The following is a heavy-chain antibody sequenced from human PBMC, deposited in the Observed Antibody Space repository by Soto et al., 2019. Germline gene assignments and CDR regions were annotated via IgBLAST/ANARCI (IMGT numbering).Heavy chain of an antibody. Sequence: QVQLVQSGAEVKEPGASVTVSCRASGDRFTDYYMHWVRQAPGQGLEWMGWINPNSGVTKYAQKFQGVVTRTRDTSIRTVYMQLSRLGFDDTAIYYCARERGGATATLDYYYFYMDVWGTGTTVTVSS. V-gene: IGHV1-2*02. CDR1: GDRFTDYY. J-gene: IGHJ6*03. D-gene: IGHD5-12*01. CDR2: INPNSGVT. CDR3: ARERGGATATLDYYYFYMDV.